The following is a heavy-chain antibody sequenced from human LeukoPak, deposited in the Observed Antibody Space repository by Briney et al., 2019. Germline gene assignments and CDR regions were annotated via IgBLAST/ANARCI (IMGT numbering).Heavy chain of an antibody. CDR3: AKVRRDSSSSIWSH. Sequence: GGSLRLSCAASGFSITNAMSWVRQAPGKGLEWVSAISGNGGKTYYADSVQGRFTISRDNSKNTLYLQMNSLRAEDTAIYYCAKVRRDSSSSIWSHWGQGTLVTVSS. CDR2: ISGNGGKT. CDR1: GFSITNA. J-gene: IGHJ1*01. V-gene: IGHV3-23*01. D-gene: IGHD6-6*01.